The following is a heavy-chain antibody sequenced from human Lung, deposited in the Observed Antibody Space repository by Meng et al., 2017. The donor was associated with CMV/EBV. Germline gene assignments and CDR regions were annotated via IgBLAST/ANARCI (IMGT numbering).Heavy chain of an antibody. J-gene: IGHJ4*02. CDR1: GYSFTTYW. CDR2: IYPGDSET. Sequence: VHLVQSGAEVKTPGESLKISCKGSGYSFTTYWIGWVRQMPGKGLEWMGIIYPGDSETRYSPSFQGQVNISADKSISTAYLQWSSLKASDNAMYYCARHAAGYNYAYWGQGTLVTVSS. CDR3: ARHAAGYNYAY. D-gene: IGHD5-18*01. V-gene: IGHV5-51*01.